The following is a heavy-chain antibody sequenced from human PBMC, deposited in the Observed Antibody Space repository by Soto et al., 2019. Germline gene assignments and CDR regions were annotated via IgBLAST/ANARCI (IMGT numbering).Heavy chain of an antibody. V-gene: IGHV4-31*03. CDR2: IYSTGST. CDR1: GGSIRSGGYF. CDR3: ARLNSGLYQSFDS. J-gene: IGHJ4*02. Sequence: QVQLEASGPGLVKPSQTVSLTCSVSGGSIRSGGYFWTWIRQHPGKSLEYIGHIYSTGSTYYIPSLRRRLTMSLDTSKNQFSLNLTSVTAADTALYFCARLNSGLYQSFDSWGQGALVTVSS. D-gene: IGHD2-8*01.